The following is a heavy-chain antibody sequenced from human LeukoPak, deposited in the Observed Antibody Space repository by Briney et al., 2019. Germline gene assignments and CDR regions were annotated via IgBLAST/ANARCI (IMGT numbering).Heavy chain of an antibody. Sequence: PGGSLRLSCAASGFTFNIYSMDWVRQAPGKGLEWVSSISSSTTYIYYADSVKGRFTISRDNAKNTLNLQMNSLRAEDTAVYYCARDLGQYYDTSDNWFDPWGQGTLVTVSS. CDR3: ARDLGQYYDTSDNWFDP. CDR2: ISSSTTYI. CDR1: GFTFNIYS. J-gene: IGHJ5*02. V-gene: IGHV3-21*01. D-gene: IGHD3-22*01.